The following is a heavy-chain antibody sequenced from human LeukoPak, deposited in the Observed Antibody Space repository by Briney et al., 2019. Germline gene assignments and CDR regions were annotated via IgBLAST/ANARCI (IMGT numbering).Heavy chain of an antibody. CDR2: IKPDGSEK. CDR3: ARDGCTSTSCYTRGDV. D-gene: IGHD2-2*02. V-gene: IGHV3-7*01. CDR1: GITFSSNW. Sequence: PGGSLRLSCAAAGITFSSNWMSWVRQAPGKGLEWVANIKPDGSEKYYVDSVKGRFTISRDNAKHSLYLPMNSLRVEDSAVYYCARDGCTSTSCYTRGDVWGKGTMVTVSS. J-gene: IGHJ6*03.